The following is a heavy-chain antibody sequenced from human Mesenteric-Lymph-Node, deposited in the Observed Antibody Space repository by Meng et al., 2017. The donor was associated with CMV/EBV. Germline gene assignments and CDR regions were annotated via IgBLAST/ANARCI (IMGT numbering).Heavy chain of an antibody. J-gene: IGHJ4*02. V-gene: IGHV5-51*01. CDR2: IYPPDSET. D-gene: IGHD3-22*01. CDR3: ARLGDSRGYYYYFEY. Sequence: KVSCKGSAYTFTSYWIGWVRQMPGKGLEWMGIIYPPDSETRYSPSFQGQVTISVDKSINTAYLQWSSLQASDTAMYYCARLGDSRGYYYYFEYWGQGTLVTVSS. CDR1: AYTFTSYW.